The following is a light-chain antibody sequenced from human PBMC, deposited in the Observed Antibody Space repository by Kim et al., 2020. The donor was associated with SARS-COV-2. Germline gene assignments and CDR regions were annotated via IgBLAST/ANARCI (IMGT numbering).Light chain of an antibody. V-gene: IGLV2-14*01. J-gene: IGLJ3*02. CDR2: GVT. CDR1: RSDVEDYKY. Sequence: QAIPISCSGTRSDVEDYKYVSWYQQHPGKAPKLMIYGVTKRPSGVSYRFSGSKSGNTASLTISGLQAEDEADYYCSSYTSSSGLMVFGGGTQLTVL. CDR3: SSYTSSSGLMV.